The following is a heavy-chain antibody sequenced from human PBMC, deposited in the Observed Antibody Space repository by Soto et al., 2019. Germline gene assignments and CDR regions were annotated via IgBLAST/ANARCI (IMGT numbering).Heavy chain of an antibody. V-gene: IGHV3-23*01. CDR2: ISGGGGTI. CDR3: AKDRGNGDTPNIYSYYGMEV. CDR1: GFSFSAYG. D-gene: IGHD2-21*02. Sequence: PGGSLRLSCAVSGFSFSAYGMSWVRQAPGKGLEWISFISGGGGTIYYADSVKGRFISSRDNSKSTLYLQMTSLSVDDTAVYYCAKDRGNGDTPNIYSYYGMEVWGQGTTVTVS. J-gene: IGHJ6*02.